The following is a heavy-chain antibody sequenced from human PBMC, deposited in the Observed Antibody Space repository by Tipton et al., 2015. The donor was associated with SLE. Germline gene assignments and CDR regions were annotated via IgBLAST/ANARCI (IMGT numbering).Heavy chain of an antibody. V-gene: IGHV3-30*02. CDR2: IRDDGSKN. CDR3: AKGDCGGSCYPFDY. D-gene: IGHD2-21*01. J-gene: IGHJ4*02. CDR1: GFIFSSYG. Sequence: SLRLSCVASGFIFSSYGMHWVRQAPGKGLGWVAFIRDDGSKNYYADSVKGRFTISRDNSKNTLYLQMNSLRAEDTAVYYCAKGDCGGSCYPFDYWGQGTRVTVSS.